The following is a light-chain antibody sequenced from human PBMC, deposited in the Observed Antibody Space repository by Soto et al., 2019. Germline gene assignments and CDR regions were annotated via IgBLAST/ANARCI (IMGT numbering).Light chain of an antibody. CDR3: QKYNSVPVA. CDR2: SAS. CDR1: QDIEIY. V-gene: IGKV1-27*01. J-gene: IGKJ5*01. Sequence: IPMTQSPSSLSASVGDRVTITCRASQDIEIYLAWYQQRPGTVPKLLIYSASTLQSGFPSRFSGSGSGTHFTLTISSLQPEDAATYYCQKYNSVPVACGQGTRLEIK.